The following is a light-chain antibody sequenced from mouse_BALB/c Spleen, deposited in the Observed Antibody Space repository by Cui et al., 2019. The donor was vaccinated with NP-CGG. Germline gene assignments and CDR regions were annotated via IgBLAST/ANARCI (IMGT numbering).Light chain of an antibody. V-gene: IGLV1*01. CDR3: ALWYSNHWV. CDR1: TGAVTTSNY. Sequence: VVTQASALTTSPGETVPLTCRSSTGAVTTSNYANWVQEKPDHLFPGLIGGTNNRAPGVPVRFSGFLIEDKAALTITGAQTEDEAIYFCALWYSNHWVFGGGTKLTVL. J-gene: IGLJ1*01. CDR2: GTN.